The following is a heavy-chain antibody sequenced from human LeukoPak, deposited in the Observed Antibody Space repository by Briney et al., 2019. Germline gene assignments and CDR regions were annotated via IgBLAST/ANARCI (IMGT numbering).Heavy chain of an antibody. D-gene: IGHD1-26*01. Sequence: PGGSLRLSCAASGFTFSSYSMNWVRQAPGKGLEWVSSISSTSSYIYYADSVKGRFTISRDNAKNSLYLQMNSLRAEDTAVYYCATDGNSGKYYDYWGQGTLVTVSS. CDR2: ISSTSSYI. CDR1: GFTFSSYS. CDR3: ATDGNSGKYYDY. V-gene: IGHV3-21*01. J-gene: IGHJ4*02.